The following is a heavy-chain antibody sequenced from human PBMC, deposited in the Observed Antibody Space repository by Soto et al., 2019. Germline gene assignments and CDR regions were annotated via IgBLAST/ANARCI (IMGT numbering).Heavy chain of an antibody. D-gene: IGHD3-10*01. J-gene: IGHJ4*02. V-gene: IGHV3-30-3*01. Sequence: PVGSLRLSCAASGFTFSSYAMHWVRQAPGKGLEWVAVISYDGSNKYYADSVKGRFTISRDNSKNTLYLQMNSLRAEDTAVYYCAREGVVRGLKVNLDYWGQGTLVTVSS. CDR3: AREGVVRGLKVNLDY. CDR2: ISYDGSNK. CDR1: GFTFSSYA.